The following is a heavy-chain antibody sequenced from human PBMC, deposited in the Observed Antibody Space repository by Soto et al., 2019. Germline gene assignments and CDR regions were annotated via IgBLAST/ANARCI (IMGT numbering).Heavy chain of an antibody. Sequence: GGSLRLSCAASGFTFSSYGMHWVRQAPGKGLEWVAVIWYDGSNKYYADSVKGRFTISRDNSKNTLYLQMNSLRAEDTAVYYCAGSHTAMVNGMDVWGQGTTVTVSS. CDR2: IWYDGSNK. V-gene: IGHV3-33*01. CDR3: AGSHTAMVNGMDV. J-gene: IGHJ6*02. CDR1: GFTFSSYG. D-gene: IGHD5-18*01.